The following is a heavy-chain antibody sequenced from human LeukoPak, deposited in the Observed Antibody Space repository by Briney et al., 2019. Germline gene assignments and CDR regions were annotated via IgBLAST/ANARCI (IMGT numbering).Heavy chain of an antibody. CDR3: ARDDTGADYYFGSDV. CDR1: GGSFSGDY. D-gene: IGHD1-1*01. CDR2: INHSGST. Sequence: SETLSLTCAVYGGSFSGDYWSWIRQPPGKGLEWIGEINHSGSTNYNPSLKSRVTISVDTSKNQFSLKLSSVTAADTAVYFCARDDTGADYYFGSDVWGQGTTVTVSS. J-gene: IGHJ6*02. V-gene: IGHV4-34*01.